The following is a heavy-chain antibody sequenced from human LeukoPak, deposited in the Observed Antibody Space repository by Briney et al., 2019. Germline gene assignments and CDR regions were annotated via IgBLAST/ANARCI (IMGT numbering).Heavy chain of an antibody. CDR2: ISSSSSYI. J-gene: IGHJ4*02. CDR1: GFTFSSYS. Sequence: GGSLRLSCAASGFTFSSYSMNWVRQAPGKGLEWVSSISSSSSYIYYADSVKGRFTISRDNAKNPLYLQMNSLRAEDTAVYYCASLKVGATRTNANDYWGQGTLVTVSS. V-gene: IGHV3-21*01. D-gene: IGHD1-26*01. CDR3: ASLKVGATRTNANDY.